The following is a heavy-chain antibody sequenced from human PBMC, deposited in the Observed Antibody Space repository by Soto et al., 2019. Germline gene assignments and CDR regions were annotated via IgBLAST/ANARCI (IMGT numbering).Heavy chain of an antibody. J-gene: IGHJ4*02. Sequence: PSETLSLTCTVSGGSISSYCWSWIRQPPGKGLEWIGYIYYSGSTNYNPSLKSRVTISVDTSKNQFSLKLSSVTAADTAVYYCARGNSVLTGYSFDYWGQGTLVTVSS. CDR1: GGSISSYC. V-gene: IGHV4-59*01. CDR3: ARGNSVLTGYSFDY. D-gene: IGHD3-9*01. CDR2: IYYSGST.